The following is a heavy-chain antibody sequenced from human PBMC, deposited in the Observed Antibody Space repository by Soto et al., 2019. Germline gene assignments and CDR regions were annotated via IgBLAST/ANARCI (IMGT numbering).Heavy chain of an antibody. CDR2: ISKDGSTK. V-gene: IGHV3-30*18. Sequence: QVQLVESGGGVVQPGRSLRLSCAASGFTFSSYGMHWVRQAPGKGLEWVAVISKDGSTKYDADSVKGRFTISRDNSKNTLYLQMNSLRAEGTAVYYCAKETHSSGYGSYFDYWGQGTLVTVSS. D-gene: IGHD3-22*01. J-gene: IGHJ4*02. CDR1: GFTFSSYG. CDR3: AKETHSSGYGSYFDY.